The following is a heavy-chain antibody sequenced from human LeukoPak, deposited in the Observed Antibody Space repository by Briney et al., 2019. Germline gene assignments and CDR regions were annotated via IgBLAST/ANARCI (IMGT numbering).Heavy chain of an antibody. J-gene: IGHJ4*02. CDR1: GYTFTSYG. V-gene: IGHV1-18*01. CDR2: ISAYNSNT. CDR3: ARDGYFDS. Sequence: GASVKVSCKASGYTFTSYGISWVRQAPGQGLEWVGWISAYNSNTKYAQKLQGRVTMTTDTSTGTAYMELRSLRFDDTAIYYCARDGYFDSWGQGTLVTVSS.